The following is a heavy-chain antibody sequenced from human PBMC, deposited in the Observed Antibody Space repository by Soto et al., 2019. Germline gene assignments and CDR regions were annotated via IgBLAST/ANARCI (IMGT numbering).Heavy chain of an antibody. V-gene: IGHV4-30-2*01. J-gene: IGHJ4*02. D-gene: IGHD7-27*01. Sequence: QLQLQESGSGLVKPSQTLSLTCAVSGGSISSGGYSWSWIRQPPGKGLEWIGYIYHSGSTYYNPSLKSRVTISVGRSKNQFSLKLSSVTAADTAVYYCARGVRSLGILLDTFDYWGQGTLVTVSS. CDR3: ARGVRSLGILLDTFDY. CDR2: IYHSGST. CDR1: GGSISSGGYS.